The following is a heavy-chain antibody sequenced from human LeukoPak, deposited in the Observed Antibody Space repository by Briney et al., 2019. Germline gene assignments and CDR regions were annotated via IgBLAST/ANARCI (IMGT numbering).Heavy chain of an antibody. CDR2: IVVGSGNT. V-gene: IGHV1-58*02. CDR3: AADLDSNKGGYYYGMDV. Sequence: GTSVKVSCKASGFTFTSSAMQWVRQARGQRLEWIGWIVVGSGNTNYAQKFQERVTITRDMSTSTAYMELSSLRSEDTAVYYCAADLDSNKGGYYYGMDVWGQGTTVTVSS. CDR1: GFTFTSSA. D-gene: IGHD3-22*01. J-gene: IGHJ6*02.